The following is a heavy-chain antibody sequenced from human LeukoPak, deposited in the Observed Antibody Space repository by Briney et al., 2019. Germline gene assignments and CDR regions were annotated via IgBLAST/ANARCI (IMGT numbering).Heavy chain of an antibody. Sequence: GESLRLSCAASGFPFSSYAMSWVRQAPGKGLEWVSSISSSSTYRYYAASVRGRFTISRDNAKNSLYLQMNSLRAEDTALYYCARGRYSGSYLLDYWGQGTLVTVSS. CDR2: ISSSSTYR. CDR1: GFPFSSYA. CDR3: ARGRYSGSYLLDY. D-gene: IGHD1-26*01. J-gene: IGHJ4*02. V-gene: IGHV3-21*01.